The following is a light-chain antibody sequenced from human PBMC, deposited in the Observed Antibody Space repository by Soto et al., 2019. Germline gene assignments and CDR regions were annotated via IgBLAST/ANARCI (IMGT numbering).Light chain of an antibody. CDR3: QQVKTYPLT. J-gene: IGKJ4*01. CDR1: QDISSH. V-gene: IGKV1-9*01. Sequence: DIQLTQSPSFLSASVGDRVTITCRASQDISSHLAWYQQKPGKAPKLLIYAASTLQSGVLPGFGGSGSGTEFTLTITSLQPEDFATDYCQQVKTYPLTSGGGTKVEIK. CDR2: AAS.